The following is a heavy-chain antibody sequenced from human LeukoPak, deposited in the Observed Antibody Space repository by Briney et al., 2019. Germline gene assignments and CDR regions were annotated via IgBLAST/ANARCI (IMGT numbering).Heavy chain of an antibody. V-gene: IGHV3-23*01. CDR2: ISGSGGST. CDR3: ARLYYDFWMGY. CDR1: GFTFSSYA. J-gene: IGHJ4*02. D-gene: IGHD3-3*01. Sequence: PGGSLRLSCAASGFTFSSYAMSWVRQAPGKGLEWVSAISGSGGSTYYADSAKGRFTISRDNSKNTLYLQMNSLRAEDTAVYYCARLYYDFWMGYWGQGTLVTVSS.